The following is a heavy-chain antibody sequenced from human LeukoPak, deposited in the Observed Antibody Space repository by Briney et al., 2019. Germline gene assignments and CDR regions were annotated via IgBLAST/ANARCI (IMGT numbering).Heavy chain of an antibody. CDR1: GFTFSSYS. CDR3: ARDQDSGYDS. CDR2: ISSSSYI. J-gene: IGHJ5*02. Sequence: GGSLRLSCAASGFTFSSYSMNWVRQAPGKGLEWVSSISSSSYIYYADSVKGRLTISRDNAKNSLYLQMNSLRAEDTAVYYCARDQDSGYDSWGQGTLVTVSS. V-gene: IGHV3-21*01. D-gene: IGHD5-12*01.